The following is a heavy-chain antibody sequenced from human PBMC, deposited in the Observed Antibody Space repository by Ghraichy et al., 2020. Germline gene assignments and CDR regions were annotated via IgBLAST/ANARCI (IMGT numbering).Heavy chain of an antibody. CDR2: ISGSGDRT. D-gene: IGHD6-19*01. CDR1: GFTFSSYA. Sequence: GGSLRLSCAASGFTFSSYAMSWVRQAPGKGLEWVSAISGSGDRTYYADSVKGRFAISRDNSKNTLYLQINRLRAEDTAVYYCAKEIPVAGLHEYWGQGTLVTVSS. CDR3: AKEIPVAGLHEY. J-gene: IGHJ4*02. V-gene: IGHV3-23*01.